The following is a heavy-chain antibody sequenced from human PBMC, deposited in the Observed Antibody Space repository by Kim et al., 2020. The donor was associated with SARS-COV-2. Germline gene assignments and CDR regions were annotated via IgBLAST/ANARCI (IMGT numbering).Heavy chain of an antibody. V-gene: IGHV4-39*07. Sequence: SLKSRVTISVDTSKNQFSLKLSSVTAADTAVYYCARDLSDTAMVIMAFDIWGQGTMVTVSS. J-gene: IGHJ3*02. D-gene: IGHD5-18*01. CDR3: ARDLSDTAMVIMAFDI.